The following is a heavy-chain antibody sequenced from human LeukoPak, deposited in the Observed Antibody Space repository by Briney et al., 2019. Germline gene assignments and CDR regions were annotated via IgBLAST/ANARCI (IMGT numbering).Heavy chain of an antibody. Sequence: PSQTLSLTCTVSGGSISSGDYYWSWIRQPAGKGREWIGRIYTSGSTNYNPSLKSRVTISVDTSKNQFSLKLSSVTAADTAVYYCARVRLNDYVWGSYRFGGYYFDYWGQGTLVTVSS. V-gene: IGHV4-61*02. D-gene: IGHD3-16*02. CDR1: GGSISSGDYY. J-gene: IGHJ4*02. CDR3: ARVRLNDYVWGSYRFGGYYFDY. CDR2: IYTSGST.